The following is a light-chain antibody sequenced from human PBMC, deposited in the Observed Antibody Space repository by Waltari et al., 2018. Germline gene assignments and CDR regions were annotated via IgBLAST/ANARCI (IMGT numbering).Light chain of an antibody. V-gene: IGLV2-8*01. CDR1: SSDVGPFNY. CDR3: ASYTGDYSPVL. CDR2: EVA. J-gene: IGLJ2*01. Sequence: QSALTQPPSASGSLGQSVTISCTGVSSDVGPFNYVSWYQHHPGEPPRLILYEVAMRPSGGTNRFSVARSGNTASLITAGFPAYDEADYYGASYTGDYSPVLFGGWTTLTVL.